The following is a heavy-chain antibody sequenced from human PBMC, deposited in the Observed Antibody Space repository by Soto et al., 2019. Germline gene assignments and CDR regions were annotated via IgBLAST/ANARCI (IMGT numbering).Heavy chain of an antibody. Sequence: SETLSLTCTVSGGSISSGDYYWSWIRHHPGKGLEWIGNFYYSGSTYYNPSLKSRVTISVDTSKNQFSLKLSSVTVADTAVYYCASTYGGNSLDYWGQGTLVTVSS. D-gene: IGHD2-21*02. CDR1: GGSISSGDYY. V-gene: IGHV4-31*03. CDR2: FYYSGST. CDR3: ASTYGGNSLDY. J-gene: IGHJ4*02.